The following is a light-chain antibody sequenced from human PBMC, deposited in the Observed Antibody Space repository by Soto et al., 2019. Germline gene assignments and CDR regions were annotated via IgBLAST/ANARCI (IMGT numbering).Light chain of an antibody. V-gene: IGKV3-20*01. CDR3: QQFSSYPLT. J-gene: IGKJ4*01. Sequence: EIVLTQSPGTLSSSPGERATLSCRASQTVRNNYLAWYQQKPGQAHRLLIYDASSRATGIQDRFSGGGSGTDFTLTIRRLEPEDFAVYYCQQFSSYPLTFGGGTKVDNK. CDR1: QTVRNNY. CDR2: DAS.